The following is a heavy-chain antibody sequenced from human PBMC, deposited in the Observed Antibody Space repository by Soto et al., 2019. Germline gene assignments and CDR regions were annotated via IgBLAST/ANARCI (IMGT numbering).Heavy chain of an antibody. D-gene: IGHD6-19*01. CDR2: ISAYNGNT. V-gene: IGHV1-18*01. CDR3: AKAGVSSPIAVPGTSYYYGMDV. Sequence: ASVKVSCKASGYTFTSYGISWVRQAPGQGLEWMGWISAYNGNTNYAQKLQGRVTMTTDTSTSTAYMELRSLRSDDTAEYYCAKAGVSSPIAVPGTSYYYGMDVWGQGTTVTVSS. J-gene: IGHJ6*02. CDR1: GYTFTSYG.